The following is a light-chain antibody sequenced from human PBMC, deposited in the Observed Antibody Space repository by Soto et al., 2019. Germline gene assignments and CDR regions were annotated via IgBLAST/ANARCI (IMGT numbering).Light chain of an antibody. V-gene: IGKV3-20*01. CDR3: QQYGGSPFT. CDR1: QSVYNNY. Sequence: EIVLTQSPGTLSLSPGERATLSCRASQSVYNNYLAWYQQKPGQAPRLLIYGASIRPTVTPVRFSGSVSGTDFTLNVSRLEPEDFAVYYCQQYGGSPFTFGPGTKVDIK. J-gene: IGKJ3*01. CDR2: GAS.